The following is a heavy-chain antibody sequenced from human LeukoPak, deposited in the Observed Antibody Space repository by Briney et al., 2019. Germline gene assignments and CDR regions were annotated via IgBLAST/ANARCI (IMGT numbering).Heavy chain of an antibody. Sequence: PGGSLRLSCAASGFTFSSYGMHWVRQAPGKGLEWVAFIRYDGNDKYYADSVKGRFTISRDNAKNSQYLQMNSLRAEDTAVYYCARDRGGKWELPGAFDIWGQGTMVTVSS. J-gene: IGHJ3*02. CDR2: IRYDGNDK. D-gene: IGHD3-10*01. CDR1: GFTFSSYG. V-gene: IGHV3-30*02. CDR3: ARDRGGKWELPGAFDI.